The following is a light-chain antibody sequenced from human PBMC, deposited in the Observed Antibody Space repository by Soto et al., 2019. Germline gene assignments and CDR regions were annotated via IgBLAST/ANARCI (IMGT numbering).Light chain of an antibody. J-gene: IGLJ3*02. V-gene: IGLV2-8*01. Sequence: QSVLTQPPSASGSPGQSVTLSCTGTSSEVGGYNYVSWYQQHPGKAPKLMIYEVSKRPSGVPDRFSGSKSGNTASLTVSGLQAEDEADYFCSSYAGSNNLGVFGGGTELTVL. CDR1: SSEVGGYNY. CDR2: EVS. CDR3: SSYAGSNNLGV.